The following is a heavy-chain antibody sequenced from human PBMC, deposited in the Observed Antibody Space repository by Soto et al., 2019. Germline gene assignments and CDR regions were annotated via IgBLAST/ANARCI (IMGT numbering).Heavy chain of an antibody. J-gene: IGHJ6*02. CDR3: AKRDYGGNPDVFGMDV. Sequence: GGSLRLSCAASGFTFCSYGMHWVRQAAGKGLEWVAVISYDGYKKDYADSVKGRFTVSRDNPKNTLYLQMNSLRVEDTAVYYCAKRDYGGNPDVFGMDVWGQGTTVTVSS. CDR1: GFTFCSYG. CDR2: ISYDGYKK. V-gene: IGHV3-30*18. D-gene: IGHD4-17*01.